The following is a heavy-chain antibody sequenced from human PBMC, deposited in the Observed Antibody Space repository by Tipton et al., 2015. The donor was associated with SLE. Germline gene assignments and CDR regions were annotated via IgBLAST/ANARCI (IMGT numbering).Heavy chain of an antibody. CDR3: ARHTKPIQLWSFDY. D-gene: IGHD5-18*01. J-gene: IGHJ4*02. CDR2: IYYSGST. V-gene: IGHV4-39*01. CDR1: GGSISSRDYH. Sequence: TLSLTCTVSGGSISSRDYHWGRIRQPPGKGLEWIGNIYYSGSTYHNPSLKSRVTISVDTSKNQFSLKLSSVTAADTAVYYCARHTKPIQLWSFDYWGQGTLVTVSS.